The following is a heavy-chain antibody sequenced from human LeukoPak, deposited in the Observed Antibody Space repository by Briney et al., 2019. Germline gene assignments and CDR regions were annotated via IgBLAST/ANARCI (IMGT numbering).Heavy chain of an antibody. J-gene: IGHJ4*02. V-gene: IGHV4-34*01. Sequence: PSETLSLTCAVYGGSFSGYYLNWIRQSPGKGLEWIGEIDQSGSTSYNPSLKSRVTFSVDTSKNQFSLKLTSVTAADTAVYYCASSNGGILNYWGQGTLVIVSS. CDR1: GGSFSGYY. CDR2: IDQSGST. D-gene: IGHD1-1*01. CDR3: ASSNGGILNY.